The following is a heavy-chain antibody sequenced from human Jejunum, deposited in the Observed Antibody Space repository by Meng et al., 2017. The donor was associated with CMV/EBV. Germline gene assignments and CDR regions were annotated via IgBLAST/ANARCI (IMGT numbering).Heavy chain of an antibody. J-gene: IGHJ4*02. CDR1: GFSPSTSGAG. Sequence: QITLKESGTTRVKPTXTLTLICRFSGFSPSTSGAGVGWIRQPPGKALEWLALIYRGDDKRYSPSLNSRLTIAKDTSKNEVVLTLTNMGPIDTGTYYCAHFVGGYYPSRPDYWGQGTLVTVSS. CDR2: IYRGDDK. D-gene: IGHD1-26*01. CDR3: AHFVGGYYPSRPDY. V-gene: IGHV2-5*02.